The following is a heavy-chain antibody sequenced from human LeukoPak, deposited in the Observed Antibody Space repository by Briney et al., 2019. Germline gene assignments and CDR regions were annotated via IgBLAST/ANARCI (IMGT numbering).Heavy chain of an antibody. V-gene: IGHV3-7*01. CDR3: VREPLGYSGYDREY. Sequence: PGGSLRLSCAASGFTFSNAWMSWVRQAPGKGLEWVAKIKQDGSEKYYVDSVKGRFTISRDNAKNSLFLQMNSLRAEDTAVYYCVREPLGYSGYDREYWGQGTLVTVSS. CDR2: IKQDGSEK. J-gene: IGHJ4*02. D-gene: IGHD5-12*01. CDR1: GFTFSNAW.